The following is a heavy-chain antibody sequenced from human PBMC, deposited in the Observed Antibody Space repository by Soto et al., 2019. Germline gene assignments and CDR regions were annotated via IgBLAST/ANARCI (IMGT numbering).Heavy chain of an antibody. V-gene: IGHV1-3*01. D-gene: IGHD3-22*01. J-gene: IGHJ5*02. CDR3: ARFYDSSGYFSGFDP. CDR1: GYTFTSYA. CDR2: INAGNGNT. Sequence: ASVKVSCKASGYTFTSYAMHWVRQAPGQRLEWMGWINAGNGNTKYSQKFQGRVTITRDTSASTAYMELSSLRSEDTAVYYCARFYDSSGYFSGFDPWGQGTLVTVSS.